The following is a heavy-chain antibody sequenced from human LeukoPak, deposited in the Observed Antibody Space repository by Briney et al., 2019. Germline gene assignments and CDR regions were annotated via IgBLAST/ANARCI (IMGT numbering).Heavy chain of an antibody. CDR1: GFTCSSYA. CDR2: ISYDGSNK. J-gene: IGHJ4*02. Sequence: PGRSLRLSCAASGFTCSSYAMHWVRQAPGKGLEWVAVISYDGSNKYYADSVKGRFTISRDNSKNTLYLQMNSLRAEDTAVYYCARVTDYYDSSGCPDYWGQGTLVTVSS. CDR3: ARVTDYYDSSGCPDY. V-gene: IGHV3-30*04. D-gene: IGHD3-22*01.